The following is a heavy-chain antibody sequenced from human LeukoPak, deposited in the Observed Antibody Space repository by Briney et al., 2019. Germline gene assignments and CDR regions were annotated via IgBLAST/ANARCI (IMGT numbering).Heavy chain of an antibody. Sequence: GGSLRLSCAASGFTVSSNYMSWVRQAPGKGLERVSVIYSGGSTYYADSVKGRFTISRDNSKNTLYLQMNSLRAEDTAVYYCARDPDSSGFDYWGQGTLVTVSS. J-gene: IGHJ4*02. CDR2: IYSGGST. CDR3: ARDPDSSGFDY. CDR1: GFTVSSNY. D-gene: IGHD3-22*01. V-gene: IGHV3-66*02.